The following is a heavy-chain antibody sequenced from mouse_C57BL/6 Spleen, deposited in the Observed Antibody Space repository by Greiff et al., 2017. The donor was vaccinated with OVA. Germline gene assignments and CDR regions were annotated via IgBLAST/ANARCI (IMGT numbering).Heavy chain of an antibody. D-gene: IGHD1-1*01. Sequence: QVQLQQPGAELVRPGTSVKLSCKASGYTFTSYWMHWVKQRPGQGLEWIGVIDPSDSYTNYNQKFKGKATLTVDTSSSTAYMQLSSLTSEDSAVYYCARGGYYGSNSLYYAMDYWGQETSVTVSS. CDR1: GYTFTSYW. CDR3: ARGGYYGSNSLYYAMDY. J-gene: IGHJ4*01. CDR2: IDPSDSYT. V-gene: IGHV1-59*01.